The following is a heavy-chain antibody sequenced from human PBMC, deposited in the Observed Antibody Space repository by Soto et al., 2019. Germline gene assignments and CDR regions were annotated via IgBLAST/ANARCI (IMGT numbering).Heavy chain of an antibody. CDR2: IWYDGSNK. Sequence: PGGSLRLSCAASGFTFSSYGMHWVRQAPGKGLEWVAVIWYDGSNKYYADPVKGRFTISRDNSKNTLYLQMNSLRAEDTAVYYCARLIWSGYYLDYWGQGTLVTVPS. CDR1: GFTFSSYG. V-gene: IGHV3-33*01. J-gene: IGHJ4*02. D-gene: IGHD3-3*01. CDR3: ARLIWSGYYLDY.